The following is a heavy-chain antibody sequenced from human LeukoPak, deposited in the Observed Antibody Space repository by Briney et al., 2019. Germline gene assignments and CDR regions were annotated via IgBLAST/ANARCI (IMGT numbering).Heavy chain of an antibody. V-gene: IGHV3-30*18. CDR2: ISYDGSDK. Sequence: PGGSLRLSCAASGFTFSIHGMHWVRQAPGKGLEWVAVISYDGSDKYYADSVKGRFTISRDNSKNTLYLQMNSLRAEDTAVYYCAKDQDIAAAAYYFDYWGQGTLVTVSS. CDR3: AKDQDIAAAAYYFDY. J-gene: IGHJ4*02. CDR1: GFTFSIHG. D-gene: IGHD6-13*01.